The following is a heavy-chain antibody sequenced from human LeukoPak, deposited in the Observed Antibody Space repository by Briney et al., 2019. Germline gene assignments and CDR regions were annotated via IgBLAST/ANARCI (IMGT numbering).Heavy chain of an antibody. Sequence: GGSLRLSCAASGFTLSSYDLHWVRQDTGKGLEWVSSIGTIDNTYYSDSVKGRFTISRENAKNSFYPQMDNLRAEDTAAYYCARVYLSGGRVAPLHFDLWGRGTLVTVSS. CDR1: GFTLSSYD. D-gene: IGHD2-15*01. J-gene: IGHJ2*01. CDR3: ARVYLSGGRVAPLHFDL. CDR2: IGTIDNT. V-gene: IGHV3-13*01.